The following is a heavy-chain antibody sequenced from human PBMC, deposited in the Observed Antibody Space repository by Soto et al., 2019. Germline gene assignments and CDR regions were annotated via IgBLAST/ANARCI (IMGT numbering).Heavy chain of an antibody. D-gene: IGHD3-10*01. CDR2: ISGSGDST. Sequence: EVQLLEPGGGLVQPGGSLRLSCAASGFTFSSYAMSWVRQTPGKGLEWVSAISGSGDSTYYADSVKGRFTISRDNSKNTLYLQMNSLRAEDTAVYYCAKLRWGSDNWFDPWGQGTLVTVSS. CDR1: GFTFSSYA. J-gene: IGHJ5*02. V-gene: IGHV3-23*01. CDR3: AKLRWGSDNWFDP.